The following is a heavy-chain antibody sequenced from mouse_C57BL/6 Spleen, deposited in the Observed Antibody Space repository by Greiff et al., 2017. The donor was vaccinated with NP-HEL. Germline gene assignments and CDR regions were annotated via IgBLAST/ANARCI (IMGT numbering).Heavy chain of an antibody. CDR3: ARGGGGYYDYAIDY. V-gene: IGHV1-26*01. D-gene: IGHD2-3*01. CDR1: GYTFTDYY. J-gene: IGHJ4*01. CDR2: INPNNGGT. Sequence: EVQLQQSGPELVKPGASVKISCKASGYTFTDYYMNWVKQSHGKSLEWIGDINPNNGGTSYNQKFKGKATLTVDKSSSTAYMELRSLTSEDSAVYYCARGGGGYYDYAIDYWGQGTSVTVSS.